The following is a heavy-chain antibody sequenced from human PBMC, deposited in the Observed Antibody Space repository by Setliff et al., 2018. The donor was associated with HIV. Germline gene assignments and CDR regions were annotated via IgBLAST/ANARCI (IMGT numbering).Heavy chain of an antibody. CDR2: IDWDDDK. CDR1: GFSLNSSGMC. D-gene: IGHD6-19*01. J-gene: IGHJ6*02. V-gene: IGHV2-70*11. CDR3: ARIRRGSSGWYVGRDYCYYYGMDV. Sequence: SGPTLVNPTQTLTLTCTFSGFSLNSSGMCVSWIRQPPGKALEWLARIDWDDDKHYSTSLKTRLTISKDTSKNQVVLTMTKMDPVDTATYYCARIRRGSSGWYVGRDYCYYYGMDVWGQGTTVTVSS.